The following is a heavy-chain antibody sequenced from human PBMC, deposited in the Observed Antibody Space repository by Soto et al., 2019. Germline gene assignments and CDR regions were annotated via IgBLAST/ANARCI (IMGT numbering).Heavy chain of an antibody. CDR2: INAGNGDT. D-gene: IGHD3-10*01. CDR3: VRDLVCGSVITYYYYFGMDV. Sequence: QVQLVQSGAEVKGPGASVKVSCRASGYRFSNSGMHWVRQAPGQRLEWMGWINAGNGDTKYSQNFQGRVTITRETSAGTADMELSSLRLEDTAVYYGVRDLVCGSVITYYYYFGMDVWGQGTPVTVSS. CDR1: GYRFSNSG. V-gene: IGHV1-3*01. J-gene: IGHJ6*02.